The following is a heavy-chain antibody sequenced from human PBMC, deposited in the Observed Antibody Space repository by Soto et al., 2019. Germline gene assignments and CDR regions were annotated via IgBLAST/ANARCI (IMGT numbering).Heavy chain of an antibody. CDR3: ARRQVSSSSSPSCRRTYYYAKDV. V-gene: IGHV5-51*01. D-gene: IGHD6-6*01. CDR2: IYPGNSDT. J-gene: IGHJ6*02. Sequence: GESLKISCKGSGYSFSNYWIGWVRQMPGKGLEWMGIIYPGNSDTTYSPSFQGQVTISADKSTSTAYLRWSSPKASDTAMYYCARRQVSSSSSPSCRRTYYYAKDVCGQGTTVTGSS. CDR1: GYSFSNYW.